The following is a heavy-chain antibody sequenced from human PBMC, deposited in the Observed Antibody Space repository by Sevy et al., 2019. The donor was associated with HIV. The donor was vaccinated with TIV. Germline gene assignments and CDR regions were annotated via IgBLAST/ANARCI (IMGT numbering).Heavy chain of an antibody. V-gene: IGHV4-59*01. Sequence: SETLSLTCTVSGGSISGYYWSWIRQPPGKGLEWIGYIFYTGSTNYNLSFKRRVTISVDTSKNQFSLNLTSVTAADTAVYYCARDHCSSRWYGWFDPWGQGTLVTVSS. CDR1: GGSISGYY. CDR2: IFYTGST. CDR3: ARDHCSSRWYGWFDP. D-gene: IGHD6-13*01. J-gene: IGHJ5*02.